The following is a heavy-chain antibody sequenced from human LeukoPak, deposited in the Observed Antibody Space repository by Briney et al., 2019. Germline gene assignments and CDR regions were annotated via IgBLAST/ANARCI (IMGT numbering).Heavy chain of an antibody. CDR3: ARGFGDWGLSWFDP. J-gene: IGHJ5*02. CDR2: IYYSGSA. CDR1: GGSVSSGSYY. D-gene: IGHD3-10*01. Sequence: PSETLSLTCTVSGGSVSSGSYYWSWIRKPPGKGLEGIGYIYYSGSAKYNPSLKSRVTISVDTSKNQFSLKLTSVTAADTAVYYCARGFGDWGLSWFDPWGQGTLVTVSS. V-gene: IGHV4-61*01.